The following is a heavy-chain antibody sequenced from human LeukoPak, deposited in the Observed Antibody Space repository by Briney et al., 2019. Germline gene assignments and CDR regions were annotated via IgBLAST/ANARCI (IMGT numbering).Heavy chain of an antibody. CDR2: ISYDGSNK. Sequence: PGGSLRLSCAASGFTFSSYAMLWVRQAPGKGLEWVAVISYDGSNKYYADSVKGRFTISRDNSKNTLYPQMNSLRAEDTAVYYCARDGERGYSYGYTIGVWGKGTTVTVSS. CDR1: GFTFSSYA. D-gene: IGHD5-18*01. V-gene: IGHV3-30*04. CDR3: ARDGERGYSYGYTIGV. J-gene: IGHJ6*04.